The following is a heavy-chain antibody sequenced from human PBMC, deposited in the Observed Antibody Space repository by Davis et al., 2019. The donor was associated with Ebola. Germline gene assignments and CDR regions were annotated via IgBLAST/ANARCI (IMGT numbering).Heavy chain of an antibody. V-gene: IGHV3-53*01. D-gene: IGHD2-15*01. Sequence: GGSLRLSCAASGFTVSSNYMSWVRQAPGKGLEWVSVIYSGGSTYYADSVKGRFTISRDNSKNTLYLQMNSLRAEDTAVYYCAREGYCSGGSCYVHYYYYYGMDVWGQGTTVTVSS. CDR3: AREGYCSGGSCYVHYYYYYGMDV. CDR1: GFTVSSNY. CDR2: IYSGGST. J-gene: IGHJ6*02.